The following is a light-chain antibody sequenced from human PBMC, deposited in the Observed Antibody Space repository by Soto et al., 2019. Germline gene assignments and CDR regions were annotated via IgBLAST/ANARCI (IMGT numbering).Light chain of an antibody. Sequence: DIRMTQSPSTLSASVGDRVTITCRASQSISSWLAWYQQKPGKAPKLLIDKASSLESGVPSRFSGSGSGTEFTLTISSLQPDDFATYYCQQYNSYPVTFGGGPKVEIK. CDR1: QSISSW. CDR2: KAS. V-gene: IGKV1-5*03. CDR3: QQYNSYPVT. J-gene: IGKJ4*01.